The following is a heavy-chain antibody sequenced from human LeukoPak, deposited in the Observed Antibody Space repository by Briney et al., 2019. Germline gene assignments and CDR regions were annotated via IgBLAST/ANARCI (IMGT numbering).Heavy chain of an antibody. D-gene: IGHD2-15*01. Sequence: SETLSLTCAVYGGSFSGYYWSWIRQPPGKGLEWIGEINHSGSTNYNPSLKSRVTISVDTSKNQFSLKLSSVTAADTAVYYCARTTEGYCRGRSCYSYYYYMDVWGKGTTVTVSS. CDR1: GGSFSGYY. V-gene: IGHV4-34*01. CDR3: ARTTEGYCRGRSCYSYYYYMDV. J-gene: IGHJ6*03. CDR2: INHSGST.